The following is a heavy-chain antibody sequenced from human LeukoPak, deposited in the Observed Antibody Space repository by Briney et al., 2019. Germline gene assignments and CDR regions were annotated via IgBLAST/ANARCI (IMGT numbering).Heavy chain of an antibody. CDR1: GFTFSNYA. Sequence: GGSLRPTCAASGFTFSNYAMHWVRQAPGKGLEWVAVISYDGTNKYYADSVKGRFTVSRDNSKNTMYLQMNSLRAEDTAMYYCARAPMSYDSSGFGGAFDDWGQGTMVTVSS. J-gene: IGHJ3*01. CDR3: ARAPMSYDSSGFGGAFDD. D-gene: IGHD3-22*01. V-gene: IGHV3-30-3*01. CDR2: ISYDGTNK.